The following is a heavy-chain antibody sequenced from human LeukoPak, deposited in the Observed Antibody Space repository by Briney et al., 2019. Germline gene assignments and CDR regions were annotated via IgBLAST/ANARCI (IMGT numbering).Heavy chain of an antibody. V-gene: IGHV3-21*01. J-gene: IGHJ4*02. D-gene: IGHD3-10*01. Sequence: PGGSLRLSCAASGFSFSSYSMNWVRQAPGKGLEWVSCISSSRSYIYYADSVKGRFTISRDNAKNSLYLQMNSLRAEDTAVYYCARGATYYGSGLDRYYFDYWSQGTLVTVSS. CDR2: ISSSRSYI. CDR1: GFSFSSYS. CDR3: ARGATYYGSGLDRYYFDY.